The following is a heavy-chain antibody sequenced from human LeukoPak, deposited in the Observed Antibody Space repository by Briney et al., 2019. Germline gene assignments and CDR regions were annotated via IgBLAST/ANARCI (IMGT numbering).Heavy chain of an antibody. J-gene: IGHJ4*02. CDR3: ARVGAYCGGDCYSDY. D-gene: IGHD2-21*02. CDR1: GYTFSNYA. Sequence: GASVKVSCKASGYTFSNYAIHWVRQAPGQSLEWLGWINAGTGNTRYSQNFQGRVTFTRDTSANTAYMELSSLRSEDTAVYYCARVGAYCGGDCYSDYWGQGTLVTVSS. V-gene: IGHV1-3*01. CDR2: INAGTGNT.